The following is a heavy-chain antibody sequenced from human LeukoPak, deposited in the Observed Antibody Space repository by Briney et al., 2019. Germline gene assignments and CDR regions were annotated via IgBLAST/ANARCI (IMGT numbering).Heavy chain of an antibody. CDR2: TNHSGST. CDR1: GGSFSGYY. J-gene: IGHJ4*02. V-gene: IGHV4-34*01. CDR3: ARGRAAGEFDY. Sequence: SETLSLTCAVYGGSFSGYYWSWIRQPPGKGLEWIGETNHSGSTNYNPSLKSRVTISVDTSKNQFSLKLSSVTAADTAVYYCARGRAAGEFDYWGQGTLVTVSS. D-gene: IGHD6-19*01.